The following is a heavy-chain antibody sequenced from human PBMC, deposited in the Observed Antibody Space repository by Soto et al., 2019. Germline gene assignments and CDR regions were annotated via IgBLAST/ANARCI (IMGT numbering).Heavy chain of an antibody. CDR2: MRGDSGDR. CDR1: GDTFTNFD. J-gene: IGHJ3*02. D-gene: IGHD1-26*01. V-gene: IGHV1-8*01. Sequence: QVQLVQSGAEVREPGASVKVSCKPSGDTFTNFDLNWVRLATGQGLEWVGWMRGDSGDRGYARQLQDRAIQSRDISKSTAYMGLTNVTADETAIYYCASYISGRGFVIWGQGTKVTVSS. CDR3: ASYISGRGFVI.